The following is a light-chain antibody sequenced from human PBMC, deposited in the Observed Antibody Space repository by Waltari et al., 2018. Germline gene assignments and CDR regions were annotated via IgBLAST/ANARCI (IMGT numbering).Light chain of an antibody. CDR1: QSINSW. CDR2: KAS. V-gene: IGKV1-5*03. J-gene: IGKJ1*01. Sequence: DIQMTHSPSTLSASVGDRVPITCRASQSINSWLAWYQQKPGKAPKLLTQKASILESGVPSRFSGSGSGTEFTLTISSLQPDDFATYFCQQYTSPPWTFGQGTKVEIK. CDR3: QQYTSPPWT.